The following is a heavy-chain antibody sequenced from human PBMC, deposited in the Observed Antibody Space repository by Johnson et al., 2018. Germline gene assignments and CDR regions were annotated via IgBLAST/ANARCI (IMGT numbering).Heavy chain of an antibody. J-gene: IGHJ1*01. CDR2: IIPIFGTA. Sequence: QVQLVQSGAEVKKPGSSVKVSCKASGGTFSSYAISWVRQAPGQGLEWMGGIIPIFGTAHYAQKFQGRVTITADESTSTAYMELGSLRSEDTAVYYWAGARYDTSVDSIQHWGQGTLVTVSS. D-gene: IGHD3-22*01. V-gene: IGHV1-69*12. CDR3: AGARYDTSVDSIQH. CDR1: GGTFSSYA.